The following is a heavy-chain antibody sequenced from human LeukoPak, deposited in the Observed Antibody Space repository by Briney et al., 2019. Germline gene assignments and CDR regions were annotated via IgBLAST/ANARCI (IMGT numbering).Heavy chain of an antibody. D-gene: IGHD2-15*01. CDR2: IFHSGNT. CDR1: GYSINSGYY. V-gene: IGHV4-38-2*02. J-gene: IGHJ4*02. CDR3: ARGRGGGS. Sequence: PSETLSLTCTVSGYSINSGYYWGWIRQPPGKGLEWIGNIFHSGNTYYNPSLKSRVTISLDTSKNQFSLILSSVTAADTAVYYCARGRGGGSWGQGTLVTVSS.